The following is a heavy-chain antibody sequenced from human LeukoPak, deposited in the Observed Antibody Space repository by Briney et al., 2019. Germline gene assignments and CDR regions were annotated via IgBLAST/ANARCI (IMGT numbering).Heavy chain of an antibody. D-gene: IGHD2-15*01. CDR1: GGSISSYY. CDR2: IYYSGST. Sequence: SETLSLTCTVSGGSISSYYWGWIRQPPGKGLEWIGSIYYSGSTYYNPSLKSRVTISVDTSKNQFSLKLSSVTAADTAVYYCASRGYCSGGSCYSGGNWFDPWGQGTLVTVSS. CDR3: ASRGYCSGGSCYSGGNWFDP. V-gene: IGHV4-39*07. J-gene: IGHJ5*02.